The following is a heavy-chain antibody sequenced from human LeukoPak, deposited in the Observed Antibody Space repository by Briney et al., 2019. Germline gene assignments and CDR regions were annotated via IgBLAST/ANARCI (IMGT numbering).Heavy chain of an antibody. CDR1: GGSISSYY. CDR2: INHSGST. Sequence: SETLSLTCTVSGGSISSYYWSWIRQPPGKGLEWIGEINHSGSTNYNPSLKSRVTISVDTSKNQFSLKLSSVTAADTAVYYCARKFSYGLFDYWGQGTLVTVSS. V-gene: IGHV4-34*01. J-gene: IGHJ4*02. CDR3: ARKFSYGLFDY. D-gene: IGHD5-18*01.